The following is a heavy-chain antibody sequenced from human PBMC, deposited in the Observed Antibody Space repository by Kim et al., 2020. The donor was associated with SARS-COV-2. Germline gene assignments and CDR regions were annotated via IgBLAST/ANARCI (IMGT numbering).Heavy chain of an antibody. Sequence: ASVKVSCKASGYTFTSYAMNWVRQAPGQGLEWMGWINTNTGNPTYAQGFTGRFVFSLDTSVSTAYLQISSLKAEDTAVYYCARDEYSSSWVQFGGAGGMDVWGQGTTVTVSS. CDR2: INTNTGNP. J-gene: IGHJ6*02. D-gene: IGHD6-13*01. V-gene: IGHV7-4-1*02. CDR1: GYTFTSYA. CDR3: ARDEYSSSWVQFGGAGGMDV.